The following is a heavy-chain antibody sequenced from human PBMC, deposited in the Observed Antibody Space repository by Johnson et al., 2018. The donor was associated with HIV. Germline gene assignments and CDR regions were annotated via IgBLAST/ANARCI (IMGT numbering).Heavy chain of an antibody. CDR3: ARAQGDRGAYDAFDI. D-gene: IGHD3-10*01. V-gene: IGHV3-30*04. Sequence: QVQLVESGGGVVQPGRSLRLSCAASGFTFSSYPMHWVRQAPGKGLEWVAVISHDGSNEYHADSVKGRFTISRDNSKNTLYLQMNSLRAEDTAVYYCARAQGDRGAYDAFDIWGQGTMVTISS. CDR2: ISHDGSNE. J-gene: IGHJ3*02. CDR1: GFTFSSYP.